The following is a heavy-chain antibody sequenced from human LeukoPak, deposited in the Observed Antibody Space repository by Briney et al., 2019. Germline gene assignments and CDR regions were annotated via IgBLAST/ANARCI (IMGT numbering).Heavy chain of an antibody. CDR3: ARVQVRYSSSWYLPGDY. V-gene: IGHV1-3*01. D-gene: IGHD6-13*01. CDR1: GYTFTSYA. J-gene: IGHJ4*02. Sequence: GASVKVSCKASGYTFTSYAMHWVRQAPGQRLEWMGWINAGNGNTKYSQRFQGRVTITRDTSASTAYMELSSLRSEDTAVYYCARVQVRYSSSWYLPGDYWGQGTLVTVSS. CDR2: INAGNGNT.